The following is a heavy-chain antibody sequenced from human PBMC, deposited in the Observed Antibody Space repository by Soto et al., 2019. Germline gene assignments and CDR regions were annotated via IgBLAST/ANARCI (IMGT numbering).Heavy chain of an antibody. Sequence: VGSLRLSGAASGFTFSNYGMHWVRQAPGKGLEWVAVVWHDGKTKYYADSVEGRFTISRDNSRNTLFLQMNSLRAEDTAVYHCARDRGSDDPIDYWGQGTLVTLSS. V-gene: IGHV3-33*01. D-gene: IGHD3-10*01. CDR2: VWHDGKTK. CDR1: GFTFSNYG. CDR3: ARDRGSDDPIDY. J-gene: IGHJ4*02.